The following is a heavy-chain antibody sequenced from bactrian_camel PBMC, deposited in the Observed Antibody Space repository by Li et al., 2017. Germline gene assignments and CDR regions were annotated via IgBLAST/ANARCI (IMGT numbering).Heavy chain of an antibody. Sequence: HVQLVESGGGSVQAGGSLRLSCSASEDTYSEYDDSTPYNCMAWFRQTPGNQREGVAAADSDGRVAYADSVKGRFTVAKDSDKNNLDLQMNSLNPEDTATYYCATSHIKFIREGSRYCPLFESGYSFWGQGTQVTVS. CDR2: ADSDGRV. CDR3: ATSHIKFIREGSRYCPLFESGYSF. CDR1: EDTYSEYDDSTPYNC. J-gene: IGHJ4*01. D-gene: IGHD6*01. V-gene: IGHV3S53*01.